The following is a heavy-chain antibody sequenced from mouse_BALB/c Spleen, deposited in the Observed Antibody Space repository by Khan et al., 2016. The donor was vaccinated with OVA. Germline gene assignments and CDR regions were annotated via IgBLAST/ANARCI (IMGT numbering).Heavy chain of an antibody. J-gene: IGHJ4*01. D-gene: IGHD2-3*01. CDR1: GYSITSDYA. CDR2: ISSSGST. CDR3: ARDGSRYNYAMDY. V-gene: IGHV3-2*02. Sequence: EVKLKESGPGLVKPSQSLSLTCTVTGYSITSDYAWNWIRQFPGNKLEWMGYISSSGSTNYNPALKSRISITRDTSKNQFFLQLNSVTTEDTATYYCARDGSRYNYAMDYWGQGTSVTVSS.